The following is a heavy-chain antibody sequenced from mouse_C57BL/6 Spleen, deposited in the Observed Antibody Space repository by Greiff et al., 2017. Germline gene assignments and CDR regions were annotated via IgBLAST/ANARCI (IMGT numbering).Heavy chain of an antibody. CDR3: AARDQFDY. Sequence: VQLQQSGPELVKPGASVKISCKASGYAFSSSWMNWVKQRPGKGLEWIGRIYPGDGDTNYNGKFKGKATLTADKSSSTAYMQLSSLTSEDSAVYFCAARDQFDYWGQGTTLTVSS. J-gene: IGHJ2*01. CDR2: IYPGDGDT. V-gene: IGHV1-82*01. D-gene: IGHD3-3*01. CDR1: GYAFSSSW.